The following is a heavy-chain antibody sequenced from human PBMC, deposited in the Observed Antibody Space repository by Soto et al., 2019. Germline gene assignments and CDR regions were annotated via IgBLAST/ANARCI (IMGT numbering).Heavy chain of an antibody. CDR2: ISAYNGNT. CDR1: GYTFTSYG. Sequence: ASVKVYCKASGYTFTSYGISWVRQAPGQGLEWMGWISAYNGNTNYAQKLQGRVTMTTDTSTSTAYMELRSLRSDDTAVYYCARVQRSIAARRGGYFGYWGQGTLVTVSS. V-gene: IGHV1-18*01. J-gene: IGHJ4*02. D-gene: IGHD6-6*01. CDR3: ARVQRSIAARRGGYFGY.